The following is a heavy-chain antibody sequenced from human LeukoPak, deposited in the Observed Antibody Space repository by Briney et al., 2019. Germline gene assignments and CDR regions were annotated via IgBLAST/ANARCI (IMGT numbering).Heavy chain of an antibody. Sequence: GGSLRLSCAASGFTFSSYSMNWVRQAPGKGLEWVSSISSSSSYIYYADSVKGRFTISRDNAKNSLYLQMNSLRAEDTAVYYCAREPLIALSPGYGDTYNWFDPWGQGTLVTVSS. J-gene: IGHJ5*02. V-gene: IGHV3-21*01. CDR2: ISSSSSYI. CDR3: AREPLIALSPGYGDTYNWFDP. D-gene: IGHD4-17*01. CDR1: GFTFSSYS.